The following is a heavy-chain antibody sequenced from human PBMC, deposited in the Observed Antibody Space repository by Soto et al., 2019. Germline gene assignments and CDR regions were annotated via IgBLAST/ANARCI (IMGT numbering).Heavy chain of an antibody. CDR3: TTDRGTDCSGGSCYHYFDY. Sequence: EVQLVESGGGLVKPGGSLRLSCAASGFTFSNAWMSWVRQAPGKGLEWVGRIKSKTDGGTTDYAAPVKGRFTISRDDSKNTLYLQMNSLKTEDTAVYYCTTDRGTDCSGGSCYHYFDYWGQGTLVTVSS. CDR2: IKSKTDGGTT. J-gene: IGHJ4*02. D-gene: IGHD2-15*01. V-gene: IGHV3-15*01. CDR1: GFTFSNAW.